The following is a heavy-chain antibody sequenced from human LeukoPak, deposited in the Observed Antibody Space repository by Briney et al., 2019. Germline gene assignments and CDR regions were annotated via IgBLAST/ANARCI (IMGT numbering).Heavy chain of an antibody. CDR1: GFTFSSYW. V-gene: IGHV3-74*01. CDR3: ARDWAGLTMVRGVQTLDY. CDR2: INSDGRST. Sequence: GGSLRLSCAASGFTFSSYWMHWVRQAPGKGLVWVSRINSDGRSTSYADSVKGRFTISRDNAKNTLYLQMNSLRAEDTAVYYCARDWAGLTMVRGVQTLDYWGQGTLVTVSS. J-gene: IGHJ4*02. D-gene: IGHD3-10*01.